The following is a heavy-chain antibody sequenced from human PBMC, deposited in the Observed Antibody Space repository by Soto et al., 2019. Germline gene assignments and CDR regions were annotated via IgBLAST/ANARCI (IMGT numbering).Heavy chain of an antibody. Sequence: QVQLVESGGGMAQAGTSLRLSCTGSGFTFNSLSLHWVRQGPDKSLEWVAVVSFDGKVTYYADSVKGRFTVSRDISKNTIYLQANSLRPGYTAVYYCAREPYGDSQYFDYWGQGTPVTVSS. V-gene: IGHV3-30*04. CDR3: AREPYGDSQYFDY. CDR2: VSFDGKVT. D-gene: IGHD2-21*02. J-gene: IGHJ4*02. CDR1: GFTFNSLS.